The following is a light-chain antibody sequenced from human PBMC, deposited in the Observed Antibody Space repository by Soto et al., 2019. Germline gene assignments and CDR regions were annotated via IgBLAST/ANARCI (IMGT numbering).Light chain of an antibody. J-gene: IGLJ1*01. CDR2: GVT. Sequence: QSVLTQPASVSGSPGQSITISCIGTSSDIGGYNFVSWYQQHPGKAPKLIIYGVTKRPSGVSDRFSGSKSGNTASLTISGLQTEDEADYYCDSYTSGSTFVFGTGTKVTVL. CDR3: DSYTSGSTFV. V-gene: IGLV2-14*03. CDR1: SSDIGGYNF.